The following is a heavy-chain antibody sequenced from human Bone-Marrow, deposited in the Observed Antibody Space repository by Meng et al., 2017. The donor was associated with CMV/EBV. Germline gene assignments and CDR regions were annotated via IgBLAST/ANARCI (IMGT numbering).Heavy chain of an antibody. Sequence: SETLSLTCTVSGGSISSSSYYWGWIRQPPGKGLEWIGSIYYSGSTYYNPSLKSRVTISVDTSKNQFSLKLSSVTAADTAVYYCAKIDIGYCTNGVCHTDDYWGQGTLVTVSS. V-gene: IGHV4-39*07. CDR3: AKIDIGYCTNGVCHTDDY. CDR2: IYYSGST. J-gene: IGHJ4*02. CDR1: GGSISSSSYY. D-gene: IGHD2-8*01.